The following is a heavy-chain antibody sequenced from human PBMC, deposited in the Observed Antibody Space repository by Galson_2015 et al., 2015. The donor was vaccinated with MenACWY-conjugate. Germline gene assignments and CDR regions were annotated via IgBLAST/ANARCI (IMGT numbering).Heavy chain of an antibody. D-gene: IGHD5/OR15-5a*01. J-gene: IGHJ4*02. CDR1: GDSVSSDSAA. V-gene: IGHV6-1*01. CDR2: TYNRSKWYY. Sequence: CAISGDSVSSDSAAWNWIRQSPSRGLEWLGKTYNRSKWYYDYALSVKSRLIINPETSKNQFSLQLNSVTPEYTAVYYLVKEGVGLRGWRQGSRFGVPS. CDR3: VKEGVGLRG.